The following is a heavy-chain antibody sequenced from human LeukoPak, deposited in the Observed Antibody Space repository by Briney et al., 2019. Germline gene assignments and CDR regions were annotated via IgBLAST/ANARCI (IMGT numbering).Heavy chain of an antibody. V-gene: IGHV3-7*01. CDR1: GFNFGSYW. J-gene: IGHJ4*02. Sequence: GGSLRLSCAVSGFNFGSYWMSWVRQAPGKGLECVANINQEGGDTYYMASVKGPFTISRDNSKKSLNLQLNSLRAEDTAVYYCARISRSRRSLDYWGQRTLGTVSP. CDR3: ARISRSRRSLDY. CDR2: INQEGGDT. D-gene: IGHD1-26*01.